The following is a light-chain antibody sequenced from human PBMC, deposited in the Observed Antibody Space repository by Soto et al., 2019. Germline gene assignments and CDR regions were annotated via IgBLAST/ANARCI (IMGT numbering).Light chain of an antibody. CDR1: QSVSSSS. V-gene: IGKV3-20*01. CDR2: GTS. CDR3: QQYGSSPPYT. J-gene: IGKJ2*01. Sequence: EIVLTQSPGTLSLSPGERATLSCRASQSVSSSSLAWYQQKPGQAPRLLIYGTSSRATGIPDRFSGSWSGTDFTLTISRLEPEDFAVYYCQQYGSSPPYTFGQGTKREIK.